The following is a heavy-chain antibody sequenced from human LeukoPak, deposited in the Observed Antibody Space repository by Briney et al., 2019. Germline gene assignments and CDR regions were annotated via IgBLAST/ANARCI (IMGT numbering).Heavy chain of an antibody. V-gene: IGHV4-34*01. CDR2: INHSGST. J-gene: IGHJ4*02. CDR3: ARAGYCSGGSCYPGALFDY. Sequence: SETLSLTCAVYGGSFSGYYWSWIRQPPGKGLEWIGEINHSGSTNYNPSLKSRVTISVDTSKNQFSLKPSSVTAADTAVYYCARAGYCSGGSCYPGALFDYWGQGTLVTVSS. D-gene: IGHD2-15*01. CDR1: GGSFSGYY.